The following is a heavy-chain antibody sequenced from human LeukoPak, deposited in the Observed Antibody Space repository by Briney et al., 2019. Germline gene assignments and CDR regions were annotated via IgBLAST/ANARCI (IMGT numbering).Heavy chain of an antibody. V-gene: IGHV3-74*01. Sequence: PGGSLRLSCAASGFTFDSYWMHWVRPAPGEGLGWVSRIISGGSSTNYAHSVKRPCNHSRENAKNTLYLQMNSLRAEDTAVYYCARDRSGVRGVMPDWGQGTLVTVSS. CDR3: ARDRSGVRGVMPD. J-gene: IGHJ4*02. CDR1: GFTFDSYW. CDR2: IISGGSST. D-gene: IGHD3-16*01.